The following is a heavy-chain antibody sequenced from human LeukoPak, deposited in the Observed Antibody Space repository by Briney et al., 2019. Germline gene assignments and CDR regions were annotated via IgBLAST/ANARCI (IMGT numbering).Heavy chain of an antibody. CDR2: ISNDGNNK. Sequence: PGGSLRLSCAASQFTFGSYALHWVRQAPGKGLEWVAVISNDGNNKYYADSVKGRFTISRDNSKNTLYLQMNSLRAEDTAVYYCARAEHYSGSGSYYNDPDYWGQGTLVIVSS. CDR1: QFTFGSYA. J-gene: IGHJ4*02. D-gene: IGHD3-10*01. V-gene: IGHV3-30-3*01. CDR3: ARAEHYSGSGSYYNDPDY.